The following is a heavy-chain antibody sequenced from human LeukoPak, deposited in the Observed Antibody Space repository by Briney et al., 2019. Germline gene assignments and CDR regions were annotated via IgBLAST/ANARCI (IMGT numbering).Heavy chain of an antibody. V-gene: IGHV3-74*01. Sequence: GGSLRLSCAASGFSFSEHWMHWARQLPGKGLVWVSRISPTGSTTSYADSVKGRFTVSRDNAKNTLYLQVNNLRAEDTAVYYCARGPSSNWSGLDFWGQGTLLTVSS. CDR3: ARGPSSNWSGLDF. CDR2: ISPTGSTT. J-gene: IGHJ4*02. CDR1: GFSFSEHW. D-gene: IGHD6-13*01.